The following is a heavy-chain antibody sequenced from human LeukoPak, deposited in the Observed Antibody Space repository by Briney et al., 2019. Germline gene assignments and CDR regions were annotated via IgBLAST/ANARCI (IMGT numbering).Heavy chain of an antibody. J-gene: IGHJ4*02. Sequence: GGSLRLSCAASGFDFSSNWMHWVRQAPGKGLEWVAIISDDGERKFYADSVRGRITISRDKSKNTLFHQMNSLRADDTAVYFCAKDLSGHWCIDYWGQGTLVTVSS. CDR1: GFDFSSNW. D-gene: IGHD4/OR15-4a*01. V-gene: IGHV3-30*18. CDR2: ISDDGERK. CDR3: AKDLSGHWCIDY.